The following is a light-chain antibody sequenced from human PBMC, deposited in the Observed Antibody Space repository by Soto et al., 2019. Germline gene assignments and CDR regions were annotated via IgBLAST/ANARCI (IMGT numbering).Light chain of an antibody. CDR1: SSNIGSNT. Sequence: QSVLTQPPSASGTPGQRVTISCSGSSSNIGSNTVSWYQQLPGTAPKLLIYSNNQRPSGVPDRFSGSKSGTSASLAISVLQSEDEADYYCAAWDDSLNAWIFGGGTKLTVL. J-gene: IGLJ2*01. V-gene: IGLV1-44*01. CDR3: AAWDDSLNAWI. CDR2: SNN.